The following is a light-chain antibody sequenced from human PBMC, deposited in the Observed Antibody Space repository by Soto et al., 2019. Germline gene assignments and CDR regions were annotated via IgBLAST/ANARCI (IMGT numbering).Light chain of an antibody. J-gene: IGKJ5*01. CDR1: QSVSSA. Sequence: EVVLTQSPATLSVSPGERAMVSCWASQSVSSALAWYQQKPGLPPRLLIYGTTTRATDTPARFSGSGSGTEFALTISSLQSEDFAVYYCQQYHKWPITFGQGTRLEIK. V-gene: IGKV3-15*01. CDR3: QQYHKWPIT. CDR2: GTT.